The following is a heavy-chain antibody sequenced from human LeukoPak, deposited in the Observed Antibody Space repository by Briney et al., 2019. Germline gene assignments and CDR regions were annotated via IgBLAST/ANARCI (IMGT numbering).Heavy chain of an antibody. CDR2: INHSGST. CDR1: GGSFNGYY. D-gene: IGHD4-17*01. V-gene: IGHV4-34*01. Sequence: SETLSLTCAVYGGSFNGYYWSWIRQPPGKGLEWIGEINHSGSTNYNPSLKSRVTISVDTSKNQFSLKVSSVTAADTAVYYCARGQGTVTTHWGQGTLVTVSS. J-gene: IGHJ4*02. CDR3: ARGQGTVTTH.